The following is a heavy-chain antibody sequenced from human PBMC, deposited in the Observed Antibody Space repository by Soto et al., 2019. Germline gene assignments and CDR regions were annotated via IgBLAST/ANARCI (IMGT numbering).Heavy chain of an antibody. CDR3: SRVSVSPQGVVVDATQLNYYYYMYV. J-gene: IGHJ6*03. CDR1: GFTVSSNY. D-gene: IGHD2-15*01. Sequence: EVQLVESGGGLVQPGGSLRLSCAASGFTVSSNYMSWVRQAPGKGLEWVSVIYSGGSTYYADSVKGRFTISRHNSKNTLYLQMNSLRAEDTAAYYRSRVSVSPQGVVVDATQLNYYYYMYVWGKGTTVTFSS. CDR2: IYSGGST. V-gene: IGHV3-53*04.